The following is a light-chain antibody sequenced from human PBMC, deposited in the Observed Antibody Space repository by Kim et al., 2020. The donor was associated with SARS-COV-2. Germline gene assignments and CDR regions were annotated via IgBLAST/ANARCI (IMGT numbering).Light chain of an antibody. V-gene: IGKV3-20*01. CDR3: QQYSSAPDN. CDR1: QSVRGRY. CDR2: GGS. J-gene: IGKJ2*01. Sequence: EIVLTQSPGTLSLSPGERATLSCRASQSVRGRYLAWYQQKPGQAPRLLIYGGSNRATGIPDRFSGIGSGTDFTLTISRLEPEDFAVYYCQQYSSAPDNFGQGNKLEI.